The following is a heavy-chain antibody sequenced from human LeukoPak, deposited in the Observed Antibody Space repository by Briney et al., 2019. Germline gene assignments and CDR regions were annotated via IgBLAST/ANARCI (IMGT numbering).Heavy chain of an antibody. J-gene: IGHJ4*02. CDR1: GASISNFY. D-gene: IGHD4/OR15-4a*01. CDR2: IHNSGST. Sequence: PSETLSLTCTVSGASISNFYWSWIRQPPGKGLEWIGYIHNSGSTNYNPSLKSRVTISVDTSKNQFSLKLSSVTAADTAVYYCARDRLSTKEFDYWGQGTLVTVSS. CDR3: ARDRLSTKEFDY. V-gene: IGHV4-4*08.